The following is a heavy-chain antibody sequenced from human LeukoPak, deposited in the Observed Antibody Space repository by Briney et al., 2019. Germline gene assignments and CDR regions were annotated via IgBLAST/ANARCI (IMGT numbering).Heavy chain of an antibody. D-gene: IGHD4-17*01. CDR3: ARFGDYVTYFDL. CDR1: GFTFGNYW. Sequence: TGGSLRLSCVASGFTFGNYWMHWVRQAPGKGLVWLSRINSDGSSTAYADSVKGRFTISRDNAEKTLYLQMNSLRAEDTAVYYCARFGDYVTYFDLWGRGTLVTVSS. V-gene: IGHV3-74*01. J-gene: IGHJ2*01. CDR2: INSDGSST.